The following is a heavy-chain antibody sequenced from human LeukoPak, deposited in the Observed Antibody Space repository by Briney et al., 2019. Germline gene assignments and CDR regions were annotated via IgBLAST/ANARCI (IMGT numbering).Heavy chain of an antibody. Sequence: AAVKVSCKASGYTFTSYGISWVRQAAGQGLEGMGWMNPNSGNTGYAQKLQGRVIITRNTSISTAYMELSSLRSEETAVYYCATAAHATYDFWSGYQAYYYYYYMDFWGKGTTVTVSS. D-gene: IGHD3-3*01. V-gene: IGHV1-8*03. CDR2: MNPNSGNT. J-gene: IGHJ6*03. CDR1: GYTFTSYG. CDR3: ATAAHATYDFWSGYQAYYYYYYMDF.